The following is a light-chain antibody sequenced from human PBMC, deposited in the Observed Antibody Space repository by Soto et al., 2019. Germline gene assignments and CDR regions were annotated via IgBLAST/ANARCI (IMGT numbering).Light chain of an antibody. Sequence: IQRTHTPNTLSSAVGYRVTISCLTSQGFGSPLAWYKQTPGKPPRLLIYDGSTLQSGVPTRFSGSGSGINFTLTISSLQPEDFATYYCQHFYDYPHSFGAGTKVDIK. V-gene: IGKV1D-13*01. CDR2: DGS. J-gene: IGKJ3*01. CDR3: QHFYDYPHS. CDR1: QGFGSP.